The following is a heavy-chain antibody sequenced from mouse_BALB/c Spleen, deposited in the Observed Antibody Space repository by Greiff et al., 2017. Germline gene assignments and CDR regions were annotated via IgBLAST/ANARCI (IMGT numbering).Heavy chain of an antibody. D-gene: IGHD2-14*01. Sequence: EVQLVESGGGLVKPGGSLKLSCAASGFTFSSYAMSWVRQSPEKRLEWVAEISSGGSYTYYPDTVTGRFTISRDNAKNTLYLEMSSLRSEDTAMYYCARDYRYDGRAWFAYWGQGTLVTVSA. V-gene: IGHV5-9-4*01. J-gene: IGHJ3*01. CDR2: ISSGGSYT. CDR3: ARDYRYDGRAWFAY. CDR1: GFTFSSYA.